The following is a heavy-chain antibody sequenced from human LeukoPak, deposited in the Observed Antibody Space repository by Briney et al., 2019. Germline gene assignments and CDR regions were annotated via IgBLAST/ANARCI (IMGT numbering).Heavy chain of an antibody. CDR3: ARVKIFGVVMAYDY. Sequence: GGSLRLSCAASGFTFSSYAMSWVRQAPGKGLEWVSAISGSGGSTYYADSVKGRFTISRDNSKNTLYLQMNSLRAEDTAVYYCARVKIFGVVMAYDYWGQGTLVTVSS. D-gene: IGHD3-3*01. V-gene: IGHV3-23*01. CDR1: GFTFSSYA. CDR2: ISGSGGST. J-gene: IGHJ4*02.